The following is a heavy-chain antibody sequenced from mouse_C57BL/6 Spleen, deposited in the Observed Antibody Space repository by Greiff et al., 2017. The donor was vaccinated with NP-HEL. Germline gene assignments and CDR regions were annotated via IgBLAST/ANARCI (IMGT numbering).Heavy chain of an antibody. CDR1: GYTFTSYW. CDR3: VLTTVVATGNWYFDV. Sequence: QVHVKQPGAELVRPGSSVKLSCKASGYTFTSYWMDWVKQRPGQGLEWIGNIYPSDSETHYNQKFKDKATLTVDKSSSTAYMQLSSLTSEDSAVYYCVLTTVVATGNWYFDVWGTGTTVTVSS. V-gene: IGHV1-61*01. CDR2: IYPSDSET. D-gene: IGHD1-1*01. J-gene: IGHJ1*03.